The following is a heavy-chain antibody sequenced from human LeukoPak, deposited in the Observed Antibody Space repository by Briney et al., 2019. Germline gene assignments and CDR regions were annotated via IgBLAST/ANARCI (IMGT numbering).Heavy chain of an antibody. CDR2: INPNSGGT. CDR1: GYTFTGYY. J-gene: IGHJ4*02. CDR3: ALLPRGLYYIDY. V-gene: IGHV1-2*02. D-gene: IGHD3-10*01. Sequence: ASVKVSCKASGYTFTGYYMHWVRQAPGQGLEWMGWINPNSGGTNYAQKFQGRVTMTRDTSISTAYMELSRLRSDGTAVYYCALLPRGLYYIDYWGQGTLVTVSS.